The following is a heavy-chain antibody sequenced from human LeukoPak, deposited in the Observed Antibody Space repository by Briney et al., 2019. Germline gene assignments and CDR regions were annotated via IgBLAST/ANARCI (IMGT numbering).Heavy chain of an antibody. Sequence: GGSLRLSCAASGFNFSDYYMGWFRQSPGKGLEWVSYISSSDNTKYYADSVKGRFTISRDDAKNSLYLQMNSLRAEDTAVYYCARRTVTTFYCYMDVWGKGTTVTVSS. D-gene: IGHD4-11*01. J-gene: IGHJ6*03. CDR3: ARRTVTTFYCYMDV. CDR2: ISSSDNTK. V-gene: IGHV3-11*01. CDR1: GFNFSDYY.